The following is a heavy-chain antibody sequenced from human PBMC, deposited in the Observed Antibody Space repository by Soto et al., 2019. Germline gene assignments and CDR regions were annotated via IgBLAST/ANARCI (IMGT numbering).Heavy chain of an antibody. J-gene: IGHJ4*02. Sequence: QVQLVESGGGVVQPGRSLRLSCAASGFTFSSYGMHWVRQAPGKGLEWVAVIWYDGSNKYYADSVMGRFIISRDNSKNPRYWHMNSLRAEDTAVDYCARDRGGNYYDSSGYYYSLGFYFDYWGQATLVTVSS. CDR3: ARDRGGNYYDSSGYYYSLGFYFDY. V-gene: IGHV3-33*01. CDR2: IWYDGSNK. D-gene: IGHD3-22*01. CDR1: GFTFSSYG.